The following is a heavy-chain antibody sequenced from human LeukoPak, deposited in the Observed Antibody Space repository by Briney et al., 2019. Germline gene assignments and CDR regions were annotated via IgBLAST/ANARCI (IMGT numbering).Heavy chain of an antibody. Sequence: GASVKVSCKASGYTFTSYYMHWVRQAPGQGLEWMGVINPSGGTTSYTQKFQGRVTMTRDTSTSTVDMELSSLRSEDTAVYYCARGSPFYYDTLTGYGGGDYWGQGTLVTVSS. J-gene: IGHJ4*02. V-gene: IGHV1-46*01. CDR2: INPSGGTT. CDR3: ARGSPFYYDTLTGYGGGDY. D-gene: IGHD3-9*01. CDR1: GYTFTSYY.